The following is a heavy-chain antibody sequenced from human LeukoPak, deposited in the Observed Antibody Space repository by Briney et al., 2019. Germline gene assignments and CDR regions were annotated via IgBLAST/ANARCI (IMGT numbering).Heavy chain of an antibody. D-gene: IGHD6-6*01. V-gene: IGHV5-51*01. Sequence: GESLKISCKGSEYSFTSYWIAWVRQMPGKGLEWMGIIYPGDSDTRYSPSFQGQVTISADKSITTAYLQWSSLEASDTAMYYCATSAKGLAARRDAFDIWGQGTMVTVSS. J-gene: IGHJ3*02. CDR2: IYPGDSDT. CDR1: EYSFTSYW. CDR3: ATSAKGLAARRDAFDI.